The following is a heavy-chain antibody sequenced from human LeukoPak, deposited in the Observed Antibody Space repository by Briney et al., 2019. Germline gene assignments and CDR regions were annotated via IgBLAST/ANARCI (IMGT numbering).Heavy chain of an antibody. J-gene: IGHJ4*02. Sequence: SETLSLTCTVSGGSISSSSYYWGWIRQPPGKGLEWIGSFYYSGSTYYNPSLKSRVTISVDTSKNQFSLKLGSVTAADTAVYYCARLGATTEVDYWGQGTLVTVSS. V-gene: IGHV4-39*01. CDR2: FYYSGST. CDR3: ARLGATTEVDY. CDR1: GGSISSSSYY. D-gene: IGHD1-26*01.